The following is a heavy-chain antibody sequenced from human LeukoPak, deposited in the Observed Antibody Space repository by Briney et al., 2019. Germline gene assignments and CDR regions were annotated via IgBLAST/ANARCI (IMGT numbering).Heavy chain of an antibody. CDR1: GFTFSSYW. D-gene: IGHD3-3*02. Sequence: GRSLRLSCAASGFTFSSYWMSWVRQAPGKGLEWVANIKQDGSEMHYVDSVKGRITISRDNAMNSLYLQMNSLRAEDTAVYYCARDKSCSSITRPASYFDNWGQGTLVTVSS. CDR3: ARDKSCSSITRPASYFDN. CDR2: IKQDGSEM. J-gene: IGHJ4*02. V-gene: IGHV3-7*01.